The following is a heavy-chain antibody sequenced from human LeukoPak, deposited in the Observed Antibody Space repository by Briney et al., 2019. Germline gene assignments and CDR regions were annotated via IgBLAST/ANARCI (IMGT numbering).Heavy chain of an antibody. CDR1: GGSFSGYY. Sequence: SETLSLTCAVYGGSFSGYYWSWIRQPPGKGLEWIGSIYYSGSTYYNPSLKSRVTISVDTSKNQFSLKLSSVTAADTAVYYCAAVVEGDYFDYWGQGTLVTVSS. CDR3: AAVVEGDYFDY. D-gene: IGHD4-23*01. CDR2: IYYSGST. V-gene: IGHV4-34*01. J-gene: IGHJ4*02.